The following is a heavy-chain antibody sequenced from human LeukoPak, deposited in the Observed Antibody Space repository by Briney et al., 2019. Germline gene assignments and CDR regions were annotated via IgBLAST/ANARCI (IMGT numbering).Heavy chain of an antibody. CDR2: IYYSGSTRNT. Sequence: SETLSLTCSVSGGSLSPFYWSWIRQTPEKGLEWVGYIYYSGSTRNTNYNPSLKSRVTISLDTSKKQFSLKVTSVTAADTAVYYCARLPGCSGSSCFRAFDMWGQGTMVTVS. D-gene: IGHD2-15*01. CDR3: ARLPGCSGSSCFRAFDM. J-gene: IGHJ3*02. CDR1: GGSLSPFY. V-gene: IGHV4-59*08.